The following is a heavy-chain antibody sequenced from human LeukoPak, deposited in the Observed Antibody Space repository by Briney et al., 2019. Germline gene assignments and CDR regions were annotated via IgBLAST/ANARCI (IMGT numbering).Heavy chain of an antibody. J-gene: IGHJ3*02. CDR3: ATFSWSSPDALDI. CDR1: GFTVRSNY. V-gene: IGHV3-66*01. CDR2: IYSAGST. D-gene: IGHD2-15*01. Sequence: PGGSLRLSCAASGFTVRSNYMSWVRQAPGKGLEWVSVIYSAGSTYYADSVKGRFTISRDNSKNTVYLQMNSLRAEDTAMYYCATFSWSSPDALDIWGQGTMVTISS.